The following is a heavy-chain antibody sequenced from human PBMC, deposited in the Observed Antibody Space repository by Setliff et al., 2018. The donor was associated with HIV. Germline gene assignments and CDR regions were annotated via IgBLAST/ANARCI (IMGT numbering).Heavy chain of an antibody. CDR1: ASRYIFSSYG. D-gene: IGHD4-17*01. Sequence: ASVKVSCKASASRYIFSSYGITWVRQAPGQGLEWMGGIIPLFGTADYAQKYRGRVTITADESTSTAYMELSSLRFDDTAVYYCARDNSDYGDSAYFDYWGQGTLVTSPQ. CDR3: ARDNSDYGDSAYFDY. V-gene: IGHV1-69*13. CDR2: IIPLFGTA. J-gene: IGHJ4*02.